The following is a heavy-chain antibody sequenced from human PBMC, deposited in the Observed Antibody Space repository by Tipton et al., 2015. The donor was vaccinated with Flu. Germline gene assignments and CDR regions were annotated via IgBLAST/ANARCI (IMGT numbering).Heavy chain of an antibody. CDR1: GYTFTGYY. V-gene: IGHV1-2*06. CDR2: INPNSGGT. D-gene: IGHD3-22*01. CDR3: ARGASYYDSSGYQDH. J-gene: IGHJ4*02. Sequence: QVQLVQSGAEVKKPGASVKVSCKASGYTFTGYYMHRVRQAPGQGLEWMGRINPNSGGTNYAQKFQGRVTMTRDTSISTAYMELSRLRSDDTAVYYCARGASYYDSSGYQDHWGQGTLVTVSS.